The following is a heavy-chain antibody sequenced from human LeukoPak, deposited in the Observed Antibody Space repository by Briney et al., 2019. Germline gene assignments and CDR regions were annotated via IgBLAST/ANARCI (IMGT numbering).Heavy chain of an antibody. V-gene: IGHV3-48*01. CDR3: ARDWYGDYGY. Sequence: PGGSLRLSCIASGFTFSSYSMNWVHQVPGKGLEWVSYISDSSTTIYYADSVEGRFTISRDNAKNSLYLQMNSLRAEDTAVYYCARDWYGDYGYWGQGTLVTVSS. CDR1: GFTFSSYS. J-gene: IGHJ4*02. CDR2: ISDSSTTI. D-gene: IGHD4-17*01.